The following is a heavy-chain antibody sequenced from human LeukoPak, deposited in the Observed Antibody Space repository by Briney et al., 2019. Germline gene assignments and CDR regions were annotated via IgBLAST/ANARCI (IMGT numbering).Heavy chain of an antibody. J-gene: IGHJ4*02. V-gene: IGHV3-53*01. CDR1: EFTVSSNY. D-gene: IGHD5-24*01. CDR3: TRDQMNY. Sequence: SGGSLRLSCTASEFTVSSNYMLWVRQAPGKGLEWVSLIFSNGDTHYADSVKGRFTISRDTSKNTVSLQMNSLRVEDTAMYYCTRDQMNYWGQGTLVTVSS. CDR2: IFSNGDT.